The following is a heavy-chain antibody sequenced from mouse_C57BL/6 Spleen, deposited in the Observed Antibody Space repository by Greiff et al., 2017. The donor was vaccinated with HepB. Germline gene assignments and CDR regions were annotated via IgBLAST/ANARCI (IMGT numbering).Heavy chain of an antibody. Sequence: VQLVESGAELARPGASVKLSCKASGYTFTSYGISWVKQRTGQGLEWIGEIYPRSGNTYYNEKFKGKATLTADKSSSTAYMELRSLTSEDSAVYFCARERDGYLIFDYWGQGTTLTVSS. CDR3: ARERDGYLIFDY. CDR2: IYPRSGNT. D-gene: IGHD2-3*01. J-gene: IGHJ2*01. V-gene: IGHV1-81*01. CDR1: GYTFTSYG.